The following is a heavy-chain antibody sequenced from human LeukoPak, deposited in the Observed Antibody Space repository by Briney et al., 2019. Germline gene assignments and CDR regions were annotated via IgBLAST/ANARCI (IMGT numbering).Heavy chain of an antibody. Sequence: SETLSLTCAVYGGSLSGYYWSWIRQPPGKGLEWIGEINHSGSTNYIPSLKSRVTISVDTSKNQFSLKLSSVTAADTAVYYCARGLVGGSGYWGQGTLVTVSS. V-gene: IGHV4-34*01. CDR2: INHSGST. J-gene: IGHJ4*02. CDR1: GGSLSGYY. D-gene: IGHD3-10*01. CDR3: ARGLVGGSGY.